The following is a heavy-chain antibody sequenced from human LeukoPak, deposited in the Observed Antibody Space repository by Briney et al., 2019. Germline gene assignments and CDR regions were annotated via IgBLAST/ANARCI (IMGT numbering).Heavy chain of an antibody. CDR3: ARSYDSSGKVDY. V-gene: IGHV1-2*06. J-gene: IGHJ4*02. Sequence: GASVKVSCKASGYTFTGYYMHWVRQAPGQGLEWMGRIIPNSGGTNYAQKFQGRVTMTRDTSISTAYMELSRLRSDDTAVYYCARSYDSSGKVDYWGQGTLVTVSS. CDR1: GYTFTGYY. CDR2: IIPNSGGT. D-gene: IGHD3-22*01.